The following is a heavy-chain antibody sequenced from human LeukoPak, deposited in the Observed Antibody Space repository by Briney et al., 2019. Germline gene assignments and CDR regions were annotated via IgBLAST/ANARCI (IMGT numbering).Heavy chain of an antibody. J-gene: IGHJ4*02. CDR3: ARGEEYSSSSGPVDY. Sequence: PGGSLRLSCAASGFTFSDDYMSWICQGPGKGLEWGSYISSRSNYTNYADSVKGRFTISRENAKHSLYLQMNSLRAEDTAVYYCARGEEYSSSSGPVDYWGQGTLVTVSS. V-gene: IGHV3-11*06. D-gene: IGHD6-6*01. CDR2: ISSRSNYT. CDR1: GFTFSDDY.